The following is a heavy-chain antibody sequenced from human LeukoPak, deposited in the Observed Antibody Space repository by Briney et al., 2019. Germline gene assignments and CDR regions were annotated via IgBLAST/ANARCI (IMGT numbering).Heavy chain of an antibody. D-gene: IGHD2-2*02. J-gene: IGHJ5*02. CDR3: ARAWIVVVPAAIPVNWFDP. V-gene: IGHV1-2*02. Sequence: GASVKVSCKASGYTFTGYYMHWVRQAPGQGLEWMGWINPNSGGTNYAQKFQGRVTMTRDTSISTAYMELSRLRSDDTAVYYCARAWIVVVPAAIPVNWFDPWSQGTLVTVSS. CDR2: INPNSGGT. CDR1: GYTFTGYY.